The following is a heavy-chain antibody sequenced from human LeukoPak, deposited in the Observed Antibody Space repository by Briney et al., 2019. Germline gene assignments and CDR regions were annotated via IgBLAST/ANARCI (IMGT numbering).Heavy chain of an antibody. V-gene: IGHV3-48*02. J-gene: IGHJ4*02. CDR2: ITSSSSTI. D-gene: IGHD3-10*01. CDR1: GFTFSSYS. Sequence: HPGGSLRLSCAASGFTFSSYSMNWVRQAPGKGLEWVSYITSSSSTIYYADSVKGRFTISRDNAKNSLYLQMNSLRDGDTAVYYCARDYLGWFGELSTFDYWGQGTQVTVSS. CDR3: ARDYLGWFGELSTFDY.